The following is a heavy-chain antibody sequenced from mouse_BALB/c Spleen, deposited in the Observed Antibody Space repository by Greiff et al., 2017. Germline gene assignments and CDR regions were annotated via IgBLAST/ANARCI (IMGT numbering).Heavy chain of an antibody. J-gene: IGHJ4*01. V-gene: IGHV1-5*01. D-gene: IGHD2-3*01. CDR3: TKGWLLPDYYAMDY. CDR1: GYSFTSYW. Sequence: SGTVLARPGASVKMSCKASGYSFTSYWMHWVKQRPGQGLEWIGAIYPGNSDTSYNQKFKGKAKLTAVTSASTAYMELSSLTNEDSAVYYCTKGWLLPDYYAMDYWGQGTSVTVSS. CDR2: IYPGNSDT.